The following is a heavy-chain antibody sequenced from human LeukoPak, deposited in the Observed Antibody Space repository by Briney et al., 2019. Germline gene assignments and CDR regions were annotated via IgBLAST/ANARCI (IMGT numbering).Heavy chain of an antibody. V-gene: IGHV4-34*01. CDR3: ARGEYSSSSYYFDY. Sequence: PSETLSLTCTVYGGSFSGYYWSWIRQPPGKGLEWIGEINHSGSTNYNPSLKSRVTISVDTSKNQFSLKLSSVTAADTAVYYCARGEYSSSSYYFDYWGQGTLVTVSS. CDR1: GGSFSGYY. J-gene: IGHJ4*02. D-gene: IGHD6-6*01. CDR2: INHSGST.